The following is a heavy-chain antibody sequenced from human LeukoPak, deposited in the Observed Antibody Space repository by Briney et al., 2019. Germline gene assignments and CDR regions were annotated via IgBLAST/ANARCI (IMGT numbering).Heavy chain of an antibody. CDR2: IYTSGST. CDR3: ARRDYDFWSGYYWFDP. J-gene: IGHJ5*02. V-gene: IGHV4-4*07. CDR1: GGSISSYY. D-gene: IGHD3-3*01. Sequence: SETLSLTCTVSGGSISSYYWSWIRQPAGKGLEWIGRIYTSGSTNYNPSLKSRVTISVDTSKNQFSLKLSSVTAADTAVYYCARRDYDFWSGYYWFDPWGQGTLVTVSS.